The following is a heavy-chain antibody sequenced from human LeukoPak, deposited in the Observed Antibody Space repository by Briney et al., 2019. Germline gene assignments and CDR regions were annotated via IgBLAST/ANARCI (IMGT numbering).Heavy chain of an antibody. J-gene: IGHJ2*01. CDR3: ARLGYYDSSGYYGWYFDL. Sequence: GESLKISCKGSGYSFISYWIGWVRQMPGKGLEWLGIIYPGDSATRYSPSFQGQVTISADKFISTAYLQWRSLKTSDTAMYYCARLGYYDSSGYYGWYFDLWGRGTLVTVSS. CDR2: IYPGDSAT. D-gene: IGHD3-22*01. V-gene: IGHV5-51*01. CDR1: GYSFISYW.